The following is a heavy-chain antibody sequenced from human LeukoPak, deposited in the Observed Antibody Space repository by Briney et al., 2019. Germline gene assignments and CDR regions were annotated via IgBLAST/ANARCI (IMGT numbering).Heavy chain of an antibody. CDR2: ISHDGSNK. Sequence: GGSLRLSCAASGFTFSSYAMHWVRQAPGKGLEWVAVISHDGSNKYYADSVKGRSTISRDNAKNSLYVQMNSLRAEDTAVYYCARYNSGVKAFDIWGQGTMVTVSS. J-gene: IGHJ3*02. D-gene: IGHD1-26*01. V-gene: IGHV3-30*04. CDR1: GFTFSSYA. CDR3: ARYNSGVKAFDI.